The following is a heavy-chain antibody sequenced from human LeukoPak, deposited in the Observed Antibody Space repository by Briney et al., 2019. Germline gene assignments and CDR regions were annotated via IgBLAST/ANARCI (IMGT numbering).Heavy chain of an antibody. CDR1: GFTLRDYA. CDR3: ARVHRPYNIGLMDY. CDR2: ISGYNDNT. J-gene: IGHJ4*02. Sequence: GASVKVSCKTSGFTLRDYAIGWVRHVPGQGLEWMGWISGYNDNTNFAQRLQDRISMATDTSTDTAYMTLRSLRSDDTAVYFCARVHRPYNIGLMDYWGQGTQITVSS. V-gene: IGHV1-18*01. D-gene: IGHD6-25*01.